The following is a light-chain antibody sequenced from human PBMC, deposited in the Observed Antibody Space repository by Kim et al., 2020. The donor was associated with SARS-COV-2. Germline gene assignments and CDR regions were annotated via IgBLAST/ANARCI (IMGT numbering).Light chain of an antibody. CDR1: QSLTSNY. Sequence: EIVLTQSPGTLSLSPGERATLSCRASQSLTSNYLAWYQQKPGQAPNLLIYAASTRATGIPDRFSGSGSGTDFTLTISRLEPEDSAVYYCQQYGWSPYTFGQGTKLEI. V-gene: IGKV3-20*01. CDR3: QQYGWSPYT. CDR2: AAS. J-gene: IGKJ2*01.